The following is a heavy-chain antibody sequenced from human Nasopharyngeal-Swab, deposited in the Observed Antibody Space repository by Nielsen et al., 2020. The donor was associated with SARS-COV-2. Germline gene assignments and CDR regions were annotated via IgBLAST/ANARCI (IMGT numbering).Heavy chain of an antibody. CDR3: ATGACDY. CDR1: RFTFSRWP. V-gene: IGHV3-30*03. Sequence: GESLKISCVASRFTFSRWPMHWVRQAPGKGLEWVTVISSDGSDIQYVDSVKGRFTISRDNSKNTVSLQMNSLRAEDTAVYYCATGACDYWGQGALVTVSS. CDR2: ISSDGSDI. J-gene: IGHJ4*02.